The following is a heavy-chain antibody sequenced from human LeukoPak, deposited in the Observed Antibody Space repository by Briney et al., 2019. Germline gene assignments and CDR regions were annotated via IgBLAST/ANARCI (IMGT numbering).Heavy chain of an antibody. CDR3: ARQPIVGAHFDY. CDR1: GFTFSDYY. Sequence: PGGSLRLSCAASGFTFSDYYMSWVRQAPGKGLEWVSYISSSGSTIYYADSVKGRFTISRDNAKNSLYLQMNSLRAEDTAVYYCARQPIVGAHFDYWGQGTLVTVSS. J-gene: IGHJ4*02. V-gene: IGHV3-11*01. D-gene: IGHD1-26*01. CDR2: ISSSGSTI.